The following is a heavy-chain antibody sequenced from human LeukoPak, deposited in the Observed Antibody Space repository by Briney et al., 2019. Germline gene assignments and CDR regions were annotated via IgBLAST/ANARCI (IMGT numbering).Heavy chain of an antibody. D-gene: IGHD2-2*01. CDR1: GYTFTGYH. V-gene: IGHV1-2*06. CDR3: ARDYCSSTSCLFDY. CDR2: INPNSGDT. Sequence: GASVKVSCKASGYTFTGYHMHWVRQAPGQGLEWMGRINPNSGDTNYAQKFQGRVAKTRDTSISTAFMELTRLRSDDTAVYYCARDYCSSTSCLFDYWGQGTLVTVSS. J-gene: IGHJ4*02.